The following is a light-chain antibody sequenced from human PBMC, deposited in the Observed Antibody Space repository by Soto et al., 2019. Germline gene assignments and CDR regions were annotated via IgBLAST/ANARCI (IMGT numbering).Light chain of an antibody. CDR2: EVS. CDR3: SSYSRSTTPVV. J-gene: IGLJ2*01. Sequence: QSVLTQPPSVSGSPGQSVTISCTGTSSDFGYYNRVSWYQQSPDTAPKLILYEVSNRTSGVPDRFSGSKSGNTAALTISGLQAEDEAVFFCSSYSRSTTPVVFGGGTKVTVL. V-gene: IGLV2-18*02. CDR1: SSDFGYYNR.